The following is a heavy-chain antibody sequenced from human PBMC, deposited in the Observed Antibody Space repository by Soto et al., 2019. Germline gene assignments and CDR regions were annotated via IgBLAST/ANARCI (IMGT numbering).Heavy chain of an antibody. J-gene: IGHJ6*02. CDR3: ARGGLDYDFWSGYYIGYYYGMDV. Sequence: SETLSLTCTVSGGSISSYYWSWIRQPPGKGLEWIGYIYYSGSTNYNPSLKSRVTISVDTSKNQFSLKLSSVTAADTAVYYCARGGLDYDFWSGYYIGYYYGMDVWGQGTTVTVSS. CDR1: GGSISSYY. V-gene: IGHV4-59*01. CDR2: IYYSGST. D-gene: IGHD3-3*01.